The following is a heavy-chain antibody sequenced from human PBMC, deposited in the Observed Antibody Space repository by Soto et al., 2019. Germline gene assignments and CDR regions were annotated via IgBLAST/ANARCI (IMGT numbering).Heavy chain of an antibody. D-gene: IGHD6-19*01. Sequence: SETLSLTCTVSGGSISSYYWSWIRQPAGKGLEWIGRIYTSGSTNYNPSLKSRVTMSVDTSKNQFSLKLSSVAAADTAVYYCARDRVVEAVGTFDYGGRGPRVTVPS. CDR2: IYTSGST. CDR3: ARDRVVEAVGTFDY. J-gene: IGHJ4*02. CDR1: GGSISSYY. V-gene: IGHV4-4*07.